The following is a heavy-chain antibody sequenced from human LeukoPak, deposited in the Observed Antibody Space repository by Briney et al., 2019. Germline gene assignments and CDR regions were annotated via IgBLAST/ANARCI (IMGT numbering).Heavy chain of an antibody. D-gene: IGHD3-10*01. CDR2: INHSGST. J-gene: IGHJ6*03. CDR3: ASGFGPGYYYYMDV. Sequence: KPSETLSLTCAVYGRSFSGYYWSWIRQPPGKGQEWIGEINHSGSTNYNPSLKSRVTISVDTSKNQFSLKLSSVTAADTAVYYCASGFGPGYYYYMDVWGKGTTVTVSS. CDR1: GRSFSGYY. V-gene: IGHV4-34*01.